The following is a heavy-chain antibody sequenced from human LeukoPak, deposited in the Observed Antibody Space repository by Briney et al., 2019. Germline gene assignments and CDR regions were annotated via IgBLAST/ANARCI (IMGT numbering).Heavy chain of an antibody. V-gene: IGHV3-74*01. CDR3: ARRSSGSPPYYFDY. CDR2: INSDGGTT. J-gene: IGHJ4*02. CDR1: GFTFSRYW. D-gene: IGHD1-26*01. Sequence: GGSLRLSCAASGFTFSRYWMHWVRQAPGKGLVWVSRINSDGGTTNYADYVKGRFTISRDNAKNTLYLQMNSLRAEDTAVYYCARRSSGSPPYYFDYWGQGTLVTVSS.